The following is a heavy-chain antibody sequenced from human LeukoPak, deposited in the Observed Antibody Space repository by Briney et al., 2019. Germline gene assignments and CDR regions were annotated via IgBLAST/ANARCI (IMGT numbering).Heavy chain of an antibody. V-gene: IGHV1-46*01. CDR1: GYTFTSYY. CDR3: SRKKFWLDP. J-gene: IGHJ5*02. Sequence: GASVKVSCKASGYTFTSYYMHWVRQAPGQGLEWMGIINPSGGSTTYAQKFQGRVTMTRDTSTSTVYKELSSLRSEDPAGDFWSRKKFWLDPWGPGTLVHVSS. CDR2: INPSGGST. D-gene: IGHD3-3*01.